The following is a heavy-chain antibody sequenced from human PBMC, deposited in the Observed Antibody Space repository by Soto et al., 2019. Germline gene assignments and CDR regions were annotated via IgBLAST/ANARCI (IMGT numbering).Heavy chain of an antibody. Sequence: SETLSLTCTVSGDSISSSHYYWAWIRQPPGRGLEWIGSIYFSGNTFYNPSLQSRVILSVDTPKNQFFLKVNSVTAADTAVYYCARAAYYYESSGYYPGDYWGQGTLVTVSS. CDR3: ARAAYYYESSGYYPGDY. CDR2: IYFSGNT. V-gene: IGHV4-39*01. CDR1: GDSISSSHYY. D-gene: IGHD3-22*01. J-gene: IGHJ4*02.